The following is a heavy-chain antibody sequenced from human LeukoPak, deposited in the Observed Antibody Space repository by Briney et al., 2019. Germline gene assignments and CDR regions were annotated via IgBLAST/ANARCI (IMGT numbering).Heavy chain of an antibody. V-gene: IGHV3-64D*06. J-gene: IGHJ4*02. D-gene: IGHD4-17*01. CDR1: GFTFSDYA. CDR3: VKAEGWTLTTAFVS. Sequence: GGSLRLSCSASGFTFSDYAMHWVRQAPGKGLEYVSGINLNGGTTYNADSVKGRFTVSRDNSRNTLYLQMSSLRAEDTAVYYCVKAEGWTLTTAFVSWGQGTLIAVSS. CDR2: INLNGGTT.